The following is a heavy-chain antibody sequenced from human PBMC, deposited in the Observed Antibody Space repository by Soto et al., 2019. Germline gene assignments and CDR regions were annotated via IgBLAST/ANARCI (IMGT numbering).Heavy chain of an antibody. D-gene: IGHD5-18*01. V-gene: IGHV3-30-3*01. Sequence: SCKASGFTFSSYAMHWVRQAPGKGLEWVAVISYDGSNKYYADSVKGRFTISRDNSKNTLYLQMNSLRAEDTAVYYCARDGQGYSYGPSHYWGQGTLVTVSS. J-gene: IGHJ4*02. CDR2: ISYDGSNK. CDR1: GFTFSSYA. CDR3: ARDGQGYSYGPSHY.